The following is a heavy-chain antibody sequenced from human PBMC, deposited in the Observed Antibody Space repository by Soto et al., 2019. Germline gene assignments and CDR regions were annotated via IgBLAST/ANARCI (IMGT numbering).Heavy chain of an antibody. J-gene: IGHJ2*01. CDR3: ARVSCSGGGCYPDWYFDL. Sequence: EVRLVESGGGLIQPGGSLTVLCAASGFPVSDNYLSWFRQPPGKGLEWVSVIYRGGTIFYADSVKGRFIISRDSSKNTMYLQMNTLRGEDTATYYCARVSCSGGGCYPDWYFDLWGRGTLVTVSS. D-gene: IGHD2-15*01. V-gene: IGHV3-53*01. CDR2: IYRGGTI. CDR1: GFPVSDNY.